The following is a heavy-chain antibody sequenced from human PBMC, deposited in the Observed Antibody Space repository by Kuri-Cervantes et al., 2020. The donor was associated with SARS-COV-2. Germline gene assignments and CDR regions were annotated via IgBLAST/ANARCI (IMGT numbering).Heavy chain of an antibody. V-gene: IGHV3-49*04. CDR3: SRGRVWFDP. J-gene: IGHJ5*02. Sequence: GGSLRLSCAASGFTFSNAWMSWVRQAPGKGLEWVGFIRNKGYGATTEYGASVKGRFTISRDDSESIAYLQINSLKTEDTAVYYCSRGRVWFDPWGQGTLVTVSS. CDR1: GFTFSNAW. CDR2: IRNKGYGATT.